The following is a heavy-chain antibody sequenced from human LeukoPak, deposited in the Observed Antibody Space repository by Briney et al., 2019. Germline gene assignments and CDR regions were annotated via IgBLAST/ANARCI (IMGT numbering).Heavy chain of an antibody. CDR2: INPSGGST. J-gene: IGHJ4*02. Sequence: ASVKVSCKASGYTFTSYYMHWARQAPGQGLEWMGIINPSGGSTSYAQKFQGRVTMTRDMSTSTVYMELSSLRSEDTAVYYCATSSGWKSNIDYWGQGTLVTVSS. CDR3: ATSSGWKSNIDY. CDR1: GYTFTSYY. D-gene: IGHD6-19*01. V-gene: IGHV1-46*01.